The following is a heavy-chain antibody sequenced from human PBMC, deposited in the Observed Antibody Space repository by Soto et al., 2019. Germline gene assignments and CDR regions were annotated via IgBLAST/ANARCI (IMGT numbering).Heavy chain of an antibody. CDR3: AKGAAYYYDSSGYYPYYFAY. J-gene: IGHJ4*02. V-gene: IGHV3-9*01. CDR2: ISWNSGSI. D-gene: IGHD3-22*01. CDR1: GFTFDDYA. Sequence: EVQLVESGGGLVQPGRSLRLSCAASGFTFDDYAMYWVRQAPGKGLEWVSGISWNSGSIGYADSVKGRFTISRDNAKNSLYRQMNSLRAEDTALYYCAKGAAYYYDSSGYYPYYFAYWGQGTLVTVSS.